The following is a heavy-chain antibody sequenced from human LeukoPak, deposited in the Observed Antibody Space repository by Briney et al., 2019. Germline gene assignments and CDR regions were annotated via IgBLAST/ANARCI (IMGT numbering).Heavy chain of an antibody. CDR2: INHSGST. CDR3: ARDRRWYDFWSGWYYYGMDV. V-gene: IGHV4-34*01. D-gene: IGHD3-3*01. CDR1: GGSFNGYY. J-gene: IGHJ6*02. Sequence: SETLSLTCAVYGGSFNGYYWSWIRQPPGKGLEWIGEINHSGSTNYNPSLKSRVTISVDTSKNQFSLKLSSVTAADTAVYYCARDRRWYDFWSGWYYYGMDVWGQGTTVTVSS.